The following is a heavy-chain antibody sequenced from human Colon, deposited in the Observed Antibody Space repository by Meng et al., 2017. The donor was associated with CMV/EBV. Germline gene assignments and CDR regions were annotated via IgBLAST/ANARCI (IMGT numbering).Heavy chain of an antibody. J-gene: IGHJ4*02. Sequence: QVQRVQSGAEVKKPGASVKVACKASGYRFTAYYIHWVRQAPGQGLEWMGWINPNSGGTNYAQKFQGRVTITRDTSISTAYMELSSLRSGDTAVYYCTRKTPSPFYFDYWGQGTLVTVSS. CDR3: TRKTPSPFYFDY. CDR1: GYRFTAYY. CDR2: INPNSGGT. V-gene: IGHV1-2*02.